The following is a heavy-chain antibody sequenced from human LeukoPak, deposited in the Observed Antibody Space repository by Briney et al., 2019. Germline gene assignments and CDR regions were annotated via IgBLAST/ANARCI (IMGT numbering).Heavy chain of an antibody. D-gene: IGHD6-19*01. CDR3: AKLGSSGRYEGDWFDP. J-gene: IGHJ5*02. CDR2: ISGSGGST. CDR1: GFTVSSNY. V-gene: IGHV3-23*01. Sequence: GGSLRLSCAASGFTVSSNYMSWVRQAPGKGLEWVSAISGSGGSTYYADSVKGRFTISRDNSKNTLYLQMNSLRAEDTAVYYCAKLGSSGRYEGDWFDPWGQGTLVTVSS.